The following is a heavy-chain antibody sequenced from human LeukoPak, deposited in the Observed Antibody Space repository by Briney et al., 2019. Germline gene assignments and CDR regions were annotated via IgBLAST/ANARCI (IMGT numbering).Heavy chain of an antibody. Sequence: PGGSLRLSCAASGFTFNSYWMSWVRQAPGKGLEWVANIEQDGSEKYYVDSVKGRFTISRDNAKNSLYLQMNSLRAEDTAVYYCARDQTKWEPLRRRDYYYMDVWGKGTTVTVSS. CDR1: GFTFNSYW. CDR2: IEQDGSEK. V-gene: IGHV3-7*01. D-gene: IGHD1-26*01. CDR3: ARDQTKWEPLRRRDYYYMDV. J-gene: IGHJ6*03.